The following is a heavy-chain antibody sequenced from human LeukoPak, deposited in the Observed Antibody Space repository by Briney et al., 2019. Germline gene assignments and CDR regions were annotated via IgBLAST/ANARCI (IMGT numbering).Heavy chain of an antibody. J-gene: IGHJ4*02. CDR2: IYTNGST. V-gene: IGHV4-4*07. D-gene: IGHD2-8*01. Sequence: SETLSLTCTVSGGSISSYYWSWIRQPAGKGLEWSGRIYTNGSTNYNPSLKSRVTMSVDTSKNQFSLKLSSVTAADTAVYYCAREGRYSTNGVCYNYFDYWGPGTLVTVSS. CDR1: GGSISSYY. CDR3: AREGRYSTNGVCYNYFDY.